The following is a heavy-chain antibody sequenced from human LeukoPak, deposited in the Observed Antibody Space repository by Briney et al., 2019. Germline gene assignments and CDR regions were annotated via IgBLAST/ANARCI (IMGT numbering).Heavy chain of an antibody. Sequence: PGGSLRLSCAASGFTFSSYAMSWVRQAPGKGLEWVSAISVSGGSTYYADSVKGRFTISRDNSKNTLYLQMNSLRAEDTAVYYCARGIGRTTGTTDYWGQGTLVTVSS. D-gene: IGHD1-1*01. CDR1: GFTFSSYA. V-gene: IGHV3-23*01. J-gene: IGHJ4*02. CDR2: ISVSGGST. CDR3: ARGIGRTTGTTDY.